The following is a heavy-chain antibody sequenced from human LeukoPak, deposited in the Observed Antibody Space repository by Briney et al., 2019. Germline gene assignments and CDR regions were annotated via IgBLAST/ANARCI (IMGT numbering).Heavy chain of an antibody. CDR2: IGGIGDTI. Sequence: GGSLRLSCAASGFTFNNFAMSWVRQAPGKGLQWVSAIGGIGDTIYYSDSVKGRFTISRDNSKNTLYLQMNSLRAEDTAVYYCAKGTPVGYYYFASDWFDPWGQGTLITVSS. CDR3: AKGTPVGYYYFASDWFDP. CDR1: GFTFNNFA. V-gene: IGHV3-23*01. J-gene: IGHJ5*02. D-gene: IGHD3-22*01.